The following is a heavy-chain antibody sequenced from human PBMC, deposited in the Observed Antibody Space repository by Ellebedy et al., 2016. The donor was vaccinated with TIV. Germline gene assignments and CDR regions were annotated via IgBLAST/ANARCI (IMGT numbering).Heavy chain of an antibody. CDR2: IWYDGSNK. V-gene: IGHV3-33*01. CDR1: GFTFNMYG. CDR3: ASWGKHCIGGICYQYGMDV. Sequence: GESLKISCAASGFTFNMYGMHWVRQAPGKGLEWVALIWYDGSNKYYADSVKGRFTISRDNSRNTLYLQMNSLRAEDTAVYYCASWGKHCIGGICYQYGMDVWGQGTTVTVSS. J-gene: IGHJ6*02. D-gene: IGHD2-15*01.